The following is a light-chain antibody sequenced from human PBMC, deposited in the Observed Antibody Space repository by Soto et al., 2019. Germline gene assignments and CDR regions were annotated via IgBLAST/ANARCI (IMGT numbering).Light chain of an antibody. V-gene: IGKV1-5*01. CDR2: DAS. CDR1: QSISSW. J-gene: IGKJ1*01. CDR3: QQYNSYSWT. Sequence: DIQMTQSPSTLSASVGDRVTITCRASQSISSWLAWYQQKPGKAPKLLIYDASSLESGVPSRFSGSGSGTEFTLTLSSLQPDDFATYYCQQYNSYSWTSGQGTKVEIK.